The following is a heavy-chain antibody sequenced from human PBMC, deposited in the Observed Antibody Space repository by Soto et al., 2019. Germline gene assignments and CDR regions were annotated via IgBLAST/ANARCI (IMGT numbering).Heavy chain of an antibody. J-gene: IGHJ4*02. Sequence: GGSLRLSCAASGFTFSSYAMSWVRQPPGKGLEWVSAISGRGGRTYYADSVKRRFTISRDNSKNTLYLQMNSLRAEDTAVYYCAKDIVLMVYALADYWGQGTLVTVSS. CDR3: AKDIVLMVYALADY. D-gene: IGHD2-8*01. CDR1: GFTFSSYA. CDR2: ISGRGGRT. V-gene: IGHV3-23*01.